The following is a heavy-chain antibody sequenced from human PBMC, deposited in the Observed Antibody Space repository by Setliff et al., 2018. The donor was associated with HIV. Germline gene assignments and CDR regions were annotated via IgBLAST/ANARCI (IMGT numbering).Heavy chain of an antibody. CDR2: VHSTGTT. Sequence: TLSLTCTVSGVSFSTYYWSWIRQPAGEGLEYIGRVHSTGTTIYNPSLKSRVTMSVDTSKNQLSLKLRSVTAADTAVYYCARARITMTGGRLEPYAFDRWGQGTKVTVSS. V-gene: IGHV4-4*07. J-gene: IGHJ3*01. CDR1: GVSFSTYY. CDR3: ARARITMTGGRLEPYAFDR. D-gene: IGHD3-22*01.